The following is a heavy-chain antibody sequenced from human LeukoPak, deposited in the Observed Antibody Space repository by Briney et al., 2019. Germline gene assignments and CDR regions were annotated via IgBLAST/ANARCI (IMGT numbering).Heavy chain of an antibody. J-gene: IGHJ1*01. CDR3: ARDSHKGL. Sequence: GGSLRLSCAASGFSVSRNYVSWVRQAPGKGLEWVSVIYSGGGIHYADSVKGRFTSSRDNSENTIFLQMNNLRHEDTAVYYCARDSHKGLWGQGTLVTVTS. CDR2: IYSGGGI. V-gene: IGHV3-66*01. CDR1: GFSVSRNY.